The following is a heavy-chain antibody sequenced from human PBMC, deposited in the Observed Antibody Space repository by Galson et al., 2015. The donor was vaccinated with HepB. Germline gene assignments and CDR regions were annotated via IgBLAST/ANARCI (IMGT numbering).Heavy chain of an antibody. CDR3: TRHFDHGYSYGYVSYAFDI. CDR2: ISYDGSNK. D-gene: IGHD5-18*01. J-gene: IGHJ3*02. Sequence: SLRLSCAGTAFTFSGCYMTWICQAPGKGLEWVAVISYDGSNKYYADSVKGRFTISRDDSKNTAYLQMNSLKTEDTAVYYCTRHFDHGYSYGYVSYAFDIWGQGTMVTVSS. V-gene: IGHV3-30*03. CDR1: AFTFSGCY.